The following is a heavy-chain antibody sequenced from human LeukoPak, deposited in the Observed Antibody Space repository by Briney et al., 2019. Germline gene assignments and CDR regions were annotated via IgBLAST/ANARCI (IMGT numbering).Heavy chain of an antibody. Sequence: SSETLSLTCSVSGGSISSTNYYWDWIRQPPGKGLEWIGSMFYSGNTYYTPSLKSRVTISVDTSKNQFSLNLTSVTAADTAVYYCARVALGYCSSTSCAPWYYYYYMDVWGKGTTVTVSS. CDR2: MFYSGNT. CDR3: ARVALGYCSSTSCAPWYYYYYMDV. D-gene: IGHD2-2*01. J-gene: IGHJ6*03. CDR1: GGSISSTNYY. V-gene: IGHV4-39*01.